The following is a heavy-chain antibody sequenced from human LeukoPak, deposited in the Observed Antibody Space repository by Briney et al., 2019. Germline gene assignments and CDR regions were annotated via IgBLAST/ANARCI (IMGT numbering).Heavy chain of an antibody. D-gene: IGHD2-21*02. V-gene: IGHV3-30*18. CDR1: GFIFNNYG. J-gene: IGHJ4*02. CDR3: AKDWAPYCGGDCYFNY. Sequence: PGGSLRLSCAASGFIFNNYGMHWVRQAPGKGLEWVAVISYDGSNKNYADSVRGRFTISRDSSKNTVHLQMNSLRVEDTAAYYCAKDWAPYCGGDCYFNYWGQGTLVTVSS. CDR2: ISYDGSNK.